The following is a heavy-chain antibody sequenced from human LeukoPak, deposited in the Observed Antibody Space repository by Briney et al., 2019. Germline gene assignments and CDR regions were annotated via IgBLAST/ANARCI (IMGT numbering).Heavy chain of an antibody. D-gene: IGHD3-9*01. CDR1: GFTFGDYA. J-gene: IGHJ4*02. Sequence: GGSLRLSSTASGFTFGDYAMSWVRQAPGKGLEWVGFIRSKAYGGTTEYAASVKGRFTISRDDSKSIAYLQMNSLKTEDTAVYYCTRGRYFVLYWGQGTLVTVSS. CDR3: TRGRYFVLY. CDR2: IRSKAYGGTT. V-gene: IGHV3-49*04.